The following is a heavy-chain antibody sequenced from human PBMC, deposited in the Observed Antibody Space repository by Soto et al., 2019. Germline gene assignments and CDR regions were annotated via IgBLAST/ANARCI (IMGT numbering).Heavy chain of an antibody. CDR3: AKDRLAVAGDFYYYGMDV. Sequence: GSLRLSCAVPGFTFSDYYMSWIRQAPGKGLEWVSAISASGDSTYYADSVKGRFTISRDNSKNTLYLQMNTLRAEDTAVYYCAKDRLAVAGDFYYYGMDVWGQGTTVTVSS. J-gene: IGHJ6*02. D-gene: IGHD6-19*01. CDR1: GFTFSDYY. V-gene: IGHV3-23*01. CDR2: ISASGDST.